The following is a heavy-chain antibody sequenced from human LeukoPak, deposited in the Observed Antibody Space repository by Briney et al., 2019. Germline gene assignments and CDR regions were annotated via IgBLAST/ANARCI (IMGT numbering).Heavy chain of an antibody. J-gene: IGHJ4*02. Sequence: GGSLRLSCAASGFTFSSYSMNWVRQAPGKGLEWVSYISSSSSTIYYADSVKGRFTISRDNSKNTLYLQMNSLRAEDTAVYYCAKDLYDSSGYYYEPFDYWGQGTLVTVSS. CDR1: GFTFSSYS. V-gene: IGHV3-48*01. D-gene: IGHD3-22*01. CDR2: ISSSSSTI. CDR3: AKDLYDSSGYYYEPFDY.